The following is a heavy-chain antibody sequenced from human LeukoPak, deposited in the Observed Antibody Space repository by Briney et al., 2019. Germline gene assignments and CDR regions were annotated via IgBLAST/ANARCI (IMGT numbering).Heavy chain of an antibody. V-gene: IGHV3-7*01. CDR2: IKEDGSEK. CDR1: GFTFSSYW. J-gene: IGHJ4*02. Sequence: GGSLGLSCAASGFTFSSYWMSWVRQAPGKGLEWVAQIKEDGSEKYYVDSVKGRFTISRDNAKNSLYLQMNSPRAEDTAVYYCARDNGWNYLVYWGQGALVTVSS. D-gene: IGHD6-19*01. CDR3: ARDNGWNYLVY.